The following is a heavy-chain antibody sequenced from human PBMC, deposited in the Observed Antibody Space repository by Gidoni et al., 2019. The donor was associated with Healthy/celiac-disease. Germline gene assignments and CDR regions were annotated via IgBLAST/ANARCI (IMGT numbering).Heavy chain of an antibody. V-gene: IGHV4-39*01. CDR2: SGST. Sequence: SGSTYYNPSLKSRVTISVDTSKNQFSLKLSSVTAADTAVYYCARWQEWLFHFDYWGQGTLVTVSS. CDR3: ARWQEWLFHFDY. J-gene: IGHJ4*02. D-gene: IGHD3-3*01.